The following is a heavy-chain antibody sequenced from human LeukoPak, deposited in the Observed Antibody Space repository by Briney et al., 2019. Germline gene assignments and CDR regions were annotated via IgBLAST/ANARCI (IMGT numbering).Heavy chain of an antibody. CDR3: AKENSGGYYDSSGYYDY. CDR2: ISWNSGSI. V-gene: IGHV3-9*01. J-gene: IGHJ4*02. D-gene: IGHD3-22*01. Sequence: GGSLRLSRAASGFTFDDYAMHWVRQAPGKGLEWVSGISWNSGSIGYADSVKGRFTISRDNAKNSLYLQMNSLRAEDTALYYCAKENSGGYYDSSGYYDYWGQGTLVTVSS. CDR1: GFTFDDYA.